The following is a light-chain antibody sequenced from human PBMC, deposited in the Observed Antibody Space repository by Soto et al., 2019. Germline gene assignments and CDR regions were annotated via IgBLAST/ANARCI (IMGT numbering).Light chain of an antibody. CDR2: EVN. V-gene: IGLV2-8*01. CDR3: NSYAGSNNVV. J-gene: IGLJ2*01. CDR1: SSDVGGYNY. Sequence: QSALTQPPSASGSPGQSVTISCTGTSSDVGGYNYVSWYQLHPGKAPKLMIYEVNKRPSGVPDRFSGSKSGNTASLTVSGLQAEDEADYYCNSYAGSNNVVFGGGTKRDRP.